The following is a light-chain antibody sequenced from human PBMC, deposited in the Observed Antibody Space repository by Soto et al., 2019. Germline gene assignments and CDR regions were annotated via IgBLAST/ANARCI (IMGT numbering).Light chain of an antibody. Sequence: EIVLTQSPGTLSLSPGGRATLSCRASQSVSSSYLAWYQQKPGQAPRLLIYGASSRATGIPDRFSGSGSGTDFTLTISRLEPEDLAVYYCQQYGSSPWTFGQGTKVDIK. CDR3: QQYGSSPWT. CDR1: QSVSSSY. J-gene: IGKJ1*01. V-gene: IGKV3-20*01. CDR2: GAS.